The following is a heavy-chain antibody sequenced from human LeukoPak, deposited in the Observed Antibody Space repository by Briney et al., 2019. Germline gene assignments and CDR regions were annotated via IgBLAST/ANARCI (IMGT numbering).Heavy chain of an antibody. D-gene: IGHD2-2*01. Sequence: SETLSLTCTVSGGSISSSSYYWGWIRQPPGKGLEWIGSIYYSGSTNYNPSLKSRVTMSVDTSKNQFSLKLSSVTAADTAVYYCAREGYCSSTSCYALGWFDPWGQGTLVTVSS. CDR1: GGSISSSSYY. CDR3: AREGYCSSTSCYALGWFDP. CDR2: IYYSGST. V-gene: IGHV4-39*07. J-gene: IGHJ5*02.